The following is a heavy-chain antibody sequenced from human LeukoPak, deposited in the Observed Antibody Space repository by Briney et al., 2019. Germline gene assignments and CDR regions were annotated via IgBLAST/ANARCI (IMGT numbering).Heavy chain of an antibody. CDR1: GGSISSSSYY. D-gene: IGHD3-22*01. J-gene: IGHJ4*02. CDR2: IYYSGST. V-gene: IGHV4-39*02. CDR3: ARDYYDSSGYIVFDY. Sequence: SETLTLTCTVSGGSISSSSYYWGWIRQPPGKGLEWIGSIYYSGSTYYNPSLKSRVTISEDTAKNQFSLKLSSVTAADTAVYYCARDYYDSSGYIVFDYWGQGTLVTVSS.